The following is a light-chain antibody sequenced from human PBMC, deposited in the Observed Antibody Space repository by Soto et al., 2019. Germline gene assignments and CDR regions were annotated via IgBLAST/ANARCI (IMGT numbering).Light chain of an antibody. CDR2: EVS. V-gene: IGLV2-14*01. J-gene: IGLJ2*01. CDR1: SSDVGGYNY. CDR3: SSYTSSSTAHVV. Sequence: QSALTQPPSASGSPGQSVTISCTGTSSDVGGYNYVSWYQQHPGKAPKLMIYEVSNRPSGVSNRFSGSKSGNTASLTISGLQAEDEADYYCSSYTSSSTAHVVFGGGTKLTVL.